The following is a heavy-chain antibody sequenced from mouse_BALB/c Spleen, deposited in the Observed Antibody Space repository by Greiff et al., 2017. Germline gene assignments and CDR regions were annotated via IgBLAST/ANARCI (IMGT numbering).Heavy chain of an antibody. CDR2: ISSGGST. CDR3: ARIYDYDLMDY. CDR1: GFTFSSYA. D-gene: IGHD2-4*01. V-gene: IGHV5-6-5*01. Sequence: EVMLVESGGGLVKPGGSLKLSCAASGFTFSSYAMSWVRQTPEKRLEWVASISSGGSTYYPDSVKGRFTISRDNARNILYLQMSSLRSEDTAMYYCARIYDYDLMDYWGQGTSVTVSS. J-gene: IGHJ4*01.